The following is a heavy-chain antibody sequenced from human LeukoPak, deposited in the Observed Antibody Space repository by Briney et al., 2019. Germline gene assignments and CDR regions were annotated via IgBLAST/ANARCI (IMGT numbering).Heavy chain of an antibody. V-gene: IGHV5-51*01. J-gene: IGHJ6*02. CDR2: IYPGDSDT. Sequence: GESLKISCKGSGYSFTSYWIGWVRQMPGKGLEWMGIIYPGDSDTRYSPSFQGQVTISADKSISTAYLQWSSLRSEDTAVYYCARETSRQNDYGDYAILGWASYYGMDVWGQGTTVTVSS. D-gene: IGHD4-17*01. CDR1: GYSFTSYW. CDR3: ARETSRQNDYGDYAILGWASYYGMDV.